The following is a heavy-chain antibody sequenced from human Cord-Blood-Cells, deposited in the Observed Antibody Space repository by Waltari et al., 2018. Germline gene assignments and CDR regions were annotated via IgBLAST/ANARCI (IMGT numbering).Heavy chain of an antibody. V-gene: IGHV3-21*01. CDR1: GVTFSSFS. D-gene: IGHD3-10*01. Sequence: EVQLVESGGGLVKPGGSLRLSCAASGVTFSSFSMNWVRQAPGKGLECVSSISISSSYIYYADSVKGRFTSSIDNAKNSLYLQMNSLRAEDTAVYYCARSGYFGDAFDIWGQGTMVTVSS. CDR2: ISISSSYI. CDR3: ARSGYFGDAFDI. J-gene: IGHJ3*02.